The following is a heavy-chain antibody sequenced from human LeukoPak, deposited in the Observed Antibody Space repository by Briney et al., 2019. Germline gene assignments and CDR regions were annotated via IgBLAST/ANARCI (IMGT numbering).Heavy chain of an antibody. D-gene: IGHD2-2*01. CDR3: AKGSVVVVPAAFDP. V-gene: IGHV3-23*01. Sequence: AGGSLRLSCAASGFTVSSNYMSWVRQAPGKGLEWVSAISGSGGSTYYADSVKGRFTISRDNSKNTLYLQMNSLRAEDTAVYYCAKGSVVVVPAAFDPWGQGTLVTVSS. J-gene: IGHJ5*02. CDR2: ISGSGGST. CDR1: GFTVSSNY.